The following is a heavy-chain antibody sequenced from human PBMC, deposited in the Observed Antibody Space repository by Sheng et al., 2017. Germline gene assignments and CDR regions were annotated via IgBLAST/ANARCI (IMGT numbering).Heavy chain of an antibody. J-gene: IGHJ4*02. Sequence: QVQLQESGPGLVKPSETLSLTCAVSGYSISSGYYWGWIRQPPGKGLEWIGSIYHSGSTYYNPSLKSRVTISVDTSKNQFSLKLSSVTAADTAVYYCARDPVPIYLAGKPGFNFDYWGQGTLVTVSS. CDR3: ARDPVPIYLAGKPGFNFDY. CDR2: IYHSGST. D-gene: IGHD4-4*01. CDR1: GYSISSGYY. V-gene: IGHV4-38-2*02.